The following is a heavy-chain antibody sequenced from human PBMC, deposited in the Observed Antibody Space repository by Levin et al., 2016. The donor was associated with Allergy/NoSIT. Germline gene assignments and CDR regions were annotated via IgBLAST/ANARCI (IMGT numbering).Heavy chain of an antibody. CDR3: ARRRIVVVPAASSLAFDI. D-gene: IGHD2-2*01. CDR1: GFTFSSHA. Sequence: GESLKISCAASGFTFSSHAMSWVRQTPGKGLEWVSSISGSSDIIYYADSVRGRFTISRDNAKNSLHLQMNSLRAEDTAVYYCARRRIVVVPAASSLAFDIWGQGTMVTVSS. J-gene: IGHJ3*02. V-gene: IGHV3-21*04. CDR2: ISGSSDII.